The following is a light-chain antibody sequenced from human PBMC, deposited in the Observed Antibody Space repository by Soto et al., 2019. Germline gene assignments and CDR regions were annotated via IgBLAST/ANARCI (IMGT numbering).Light chain of an antibody. CDR3: AAWDDSPSGRV. V-gene: IGLV1-47*01. Sequence: QSVLTQPPSASGTPGQRVTISCSGSGSNVGTSYVYWYQQLPGTAPKLLIYANNQRPSGVPDRFSGSKSGTSASLAISGLRSEDEADYYCAAWDDSPSGRVFGGGTKLTVL. CDR1: GSNVGTSY. J-gene: IGLJ3*02. CDR2: ANN.